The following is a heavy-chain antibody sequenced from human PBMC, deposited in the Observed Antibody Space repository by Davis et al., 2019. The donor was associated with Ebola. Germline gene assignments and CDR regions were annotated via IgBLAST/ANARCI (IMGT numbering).Heavy chain of an antibody. Sequence: MPGGSLRLSCTVSGGSISSSSYYWGWIRQPPGKGLEWIGYIYYSGSTYYNPSLKSRVTISVDTSKNQFSLKLSSVTAADTSVYYCARLTPGPWGQGTLVTVSS. CDR3: ARLTPGP. J-gene: IGHJ5*02. V-gene: IGHV4-39*01. CDR1: GGSISSSSYY. CDR2: IYYSGST.